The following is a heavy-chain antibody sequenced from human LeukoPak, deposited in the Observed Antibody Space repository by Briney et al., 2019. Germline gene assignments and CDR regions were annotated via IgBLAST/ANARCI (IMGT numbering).Heavy chain of an antibody. V-gene: IGHV3-21*01. Sequence: GGSLRLSCAASGFTFSSYSMNWVRQAPGKGLEWVSSISSSSSYIYYADSVKGRFTISRDNAKNSLYLQMNSLRAEDTAVYYCARVQLAYCGGGCGQPDAFDIWGQGTMVTVSS. CDR2: ISSSSSYI. D-gene: IGHD2-21*02. J-gene: IGHJ3*02. CDR1: GFTFSSYS. CDR3: ARVQLAYCGGGCGQPDAFDI.